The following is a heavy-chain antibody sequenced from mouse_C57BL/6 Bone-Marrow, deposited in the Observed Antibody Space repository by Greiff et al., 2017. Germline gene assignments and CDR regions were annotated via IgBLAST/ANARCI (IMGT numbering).Heavy chain of an antibody. CDR3: ARKNYDYEGYFDV. J-gene: IGHJ1*03. CDR1: GFSLTRYG. CDR2: IWSGGST. D-gene: IGHD2-4*01. V-gene: IGHV2-2*01. Sequence: VMLVESGPGLVQPSQSLSITCTVSGFSLTRYGVHWVRQSPGKGLEWLGVIWSGGSTDYNAAFISRLSISKDNSKSQVFFKMNSLQADDTAIYYCARKNYDYEGYFDVWGTGTTVTVSS.